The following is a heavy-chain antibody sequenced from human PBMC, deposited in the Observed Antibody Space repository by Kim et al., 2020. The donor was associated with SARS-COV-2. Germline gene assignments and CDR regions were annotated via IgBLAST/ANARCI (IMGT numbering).Heavy chain of an antibody. CDR2: IKQDGSEK. J-gene: IGHJ5*02. D-gene: IGHD3-10*01. CDR1: GSTFSSYW. Sequence: GGSLRLSCAASGSTFSSYWMSWVRQAPGKGLEWVANIKQDGSEKYYVDSVKGRFTISRDNAKNSLYLQMNSLRAEDTAVYYCAREWLLWFGELSVWFDPWGQGTLVTVSS. CDR3: AREWLLWFGELSVWFDP. V-gene: IGHV3-7*03.